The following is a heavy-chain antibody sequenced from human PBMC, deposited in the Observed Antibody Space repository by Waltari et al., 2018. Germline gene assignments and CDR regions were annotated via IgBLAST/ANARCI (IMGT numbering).Heavy chain of an antibody. Sequence: EVQLVESGGGLIQPGGSLRLSCAVSGVTVNSNYMSWVRQAPGKGLELVSVIYSGGSTYYADSVKGRFTISGDNSKNTLYLQMNSLRAEDTAVYYCAGCRPLDFYFDYWGQGNLVTVSS. V-gene: IGHV3-53*01. J-gene: IGHJ4*02. CDR3: AGCRPLDFYFDY. CDR2: IYSGGST. CDR1: GVTVNSNY.